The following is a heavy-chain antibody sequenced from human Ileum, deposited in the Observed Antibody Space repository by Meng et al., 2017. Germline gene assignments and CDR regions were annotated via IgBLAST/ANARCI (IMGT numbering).Heavy chain of an antibody. CDR1: GFSFGVYA. CDR3: AKRISGWYWVDC. CDR2: ISGSGDRA. J-gene: IGHJ4*02. Sequence: EGRLWGSGGGLVQPGGSRGRSVAALGFSFGVYAMNWVRPAPGKGLEWVSGISGSGDRAYYADSVKGRFTISRDKSKNMLYLQMNSLRAEDTAIYYCAKRISGWYWVDCWGQGTLVTVSS. D-gene: IGHD6-19*01. V-gene: IGHV3-23*01.